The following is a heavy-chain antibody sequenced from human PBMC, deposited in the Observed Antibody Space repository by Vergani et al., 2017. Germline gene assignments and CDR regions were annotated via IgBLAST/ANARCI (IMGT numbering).Heavy chain of an antibody. D-gene: IGHD5-24*01. CDR1: GFTFSSYS. CDR3: ATYRDGYLDY. CDR2: ISSSSSYI. V-gene: IGHV3-21*04. J-gene: IGHJ4*02. Sequence: VQLVESGGGLVKPGGSLRLSCAASGFTFSSYSMNWVRQAPGKGLEWGSSISSSSSYIYYADSVKGRFTISRDNAKNSLYLQMNSLRAEDTAVYYCATYRDGYLDYWGQGTLVTVSS.